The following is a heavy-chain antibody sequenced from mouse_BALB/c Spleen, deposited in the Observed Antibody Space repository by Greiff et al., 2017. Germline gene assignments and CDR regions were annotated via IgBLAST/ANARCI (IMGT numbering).Heavy chain of an antibody. CDR2: IWTGGGT. V-gene: IGHV2-9-2*01. J-gene: IGHJ4*01. Sequence: VQGVESGPGLVAPSQSLSITCTVSGFSLTSYDISWIRQPPGKGLEWLGVIWTGGGTNYNSAFMSRLSISKDNSKSQVFLKMNSLQTDDTAIYYCVRGAPFYAMDYWGQGTSVTVSS. CDR3: VRGAPFYAMDY. CDR1: GFSLTSYD.